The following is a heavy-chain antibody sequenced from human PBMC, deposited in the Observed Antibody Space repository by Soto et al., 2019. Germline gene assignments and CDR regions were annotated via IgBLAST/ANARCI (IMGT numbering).Heavy chain of an antibody. CDR2: ISSSSSYI. D-gene: IGHD2-15*01. V-gene: IGHV3-21*01. Sequence: GGSLRLSCAASGFTFSSYSMNWVRQAPGKGLEWVSSISSSSSYIYYADSVKGRFTISRDNAKNSLYLQMNSLRAEDTAVYYCARIPAVMGYFDYWGQGTLVTVSS. CDR1: GFTFSSYS. CDR3: ARIPAVMGYFDY. J-gene: IGHJ4*02.